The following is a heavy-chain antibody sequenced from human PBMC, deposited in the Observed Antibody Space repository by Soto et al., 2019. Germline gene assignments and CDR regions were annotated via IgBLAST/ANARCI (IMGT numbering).Heavy chain of an antibody. CDR2: ISGSGDRT. V-gene: IGHV3-23*01. J-gene: IGHJ4*02. CDR3: ANSDRGGSGNSNF. Sequence: EVQLLESGGGLVQPGGSLRLSCAASGFAFNTYAMDWVRQAPGKGLEWVSSISGSGDRTYYAHSVKGRFTISRDNSENTLYLEMNSLRAEDTAVYYCANSDRGGSGNSNFWGQGTLVTVSS. CDR1: GFAFNTYA. D-gene: IGHD3-10*01.